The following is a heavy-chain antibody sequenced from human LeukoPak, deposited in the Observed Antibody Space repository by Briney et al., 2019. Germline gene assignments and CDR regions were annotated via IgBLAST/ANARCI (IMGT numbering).Heavy chain of an antibody. J-gene: IGHJ4*01. CDR1: GYTFTSYG. CDR2: ISAHNGNA. V-gene: IGHV1-18*01. CDR3: ARAIAVTTYYFQY. Sequence: ASVKVSCKTSGYTFTSYGINWVRQAPGQGLEWMGRISAHNGNANYAQKFQGRVTMTTDTSTSTVYMELRGLRSDDTAVYYCARAIAVTTYYFQYWGHGTLVTVSS. D-gene: IGHD5-12*01.